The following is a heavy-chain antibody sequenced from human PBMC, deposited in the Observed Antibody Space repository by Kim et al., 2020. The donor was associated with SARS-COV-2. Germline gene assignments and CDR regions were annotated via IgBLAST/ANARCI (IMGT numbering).Heavy chain of an antibody. J-gene: IGHJ4*02. CDR3: AKGSPTLRITMVRGVIFPFDY. Sequence: GGSLRLSCAASGFTFSSYAMSWVRQAPGKGLEWVSAISGSGGSTYYADSMKGRFTISRDNSKNTLYLQMNSLRAEDTAVYYCAKGSPTLRITMVRGVIFPFDYWGQGTLVTVSS. CDR1: GFTFSSYA. D-gene: IGHD3-10*01. V-gene: IGHV3-23*01. CDR2: ISGSGGST.